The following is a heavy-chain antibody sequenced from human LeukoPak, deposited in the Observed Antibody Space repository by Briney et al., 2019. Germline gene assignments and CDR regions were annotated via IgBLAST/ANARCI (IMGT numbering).Heavy chain of an antibody. J-gene: IGHJ4*02. D-gene: IGHD3-22*01. CDR1: GFTFNIYG. Sequence: GGSLRLSCAASGFTFNIYGMSWVRQAPGKGLEWVAVISYDGSNKYYADSVKGRFTISRDNSKNTLYLQMNSLRAEDTAVYYCARSLIVVVITPPDYWGQGTLVTVSS. V-gene: IGHV3-30*03. CDR3: ARSLIVVVITPPDY. CDR2: ISYDGSNK.